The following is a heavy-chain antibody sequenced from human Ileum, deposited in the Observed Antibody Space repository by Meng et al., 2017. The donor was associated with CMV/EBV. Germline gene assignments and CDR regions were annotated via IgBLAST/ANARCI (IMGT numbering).Heavy chain of an antibody. D-gene: IGHD3-10*01. Sequence: SGDSITSGSYYWTWIRQLPGKGLEWIGYMYYSGYTYYNPSLKSRPAISRDTSKNQFSLDLTSVTAADTAVYYCARVNNYYGSGSYADYWGQGTLVTVSS. J-gene: IGHJ4*02. V-gene: IGHV4-31*02. CDR1: GDSITSGSYY. CDR3: ARVNNYYGSGSYADY. CDR2: MYYSGYT.